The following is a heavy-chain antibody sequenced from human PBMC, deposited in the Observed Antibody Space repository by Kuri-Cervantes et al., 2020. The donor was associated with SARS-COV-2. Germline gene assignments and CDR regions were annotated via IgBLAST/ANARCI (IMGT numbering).Heavy chain of an antibody. CDR3: AKGPEYFQH. J-gene: IGHJ1*01. V-gene: IGHV4-59*08. CDR1: GGSISSYY. Sequence: ESLKISCTVSGGSISSYYWSWIRQPPGKGLEWIGYIYYSGSTNYNPSLKSRVTISVDTSKNQFSLKLSSVTAADTAVYYCAKGPEYFQHWGQGTLVTVSS. CDR2: IYYSGST.